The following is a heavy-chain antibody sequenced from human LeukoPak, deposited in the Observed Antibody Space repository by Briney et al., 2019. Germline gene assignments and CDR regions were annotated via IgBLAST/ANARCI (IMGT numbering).Heavy chain of an antibody. J-gene: IGHJ6*03. CDR2: IYYSVRT. D-gene: IGHD5-24*01. CDR1: GYSISSGYH. CDR3: ARTGDGYNYYNYYYMDV. V-gene: IGHV4-61*01. Sequence: SETLSPTCTVSGYSISSGYHWGWIRQPPGKGLEWIGYIYYSVRTNYNPSLKSRVTISVDMPNNQFSLKMSSVTAADTAVYYCARTGDGYNYYNYYYMDVWGKGTTVTVTS.